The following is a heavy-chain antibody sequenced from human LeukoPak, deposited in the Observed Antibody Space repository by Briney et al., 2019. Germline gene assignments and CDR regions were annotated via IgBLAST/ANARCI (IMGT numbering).Heavy chain of an antibody. CDR3: ARDPGGGYKDDALDI. V-gene: IGHV4-4*02. CDR2: IYHSGTT. Sequence: SETLSLTCTVSGGSISSIDWWTWVRPPPGKGLEWIGQIYHSGTTNYSPSLKSRVTMSVDKSKNQFSLNLNSVTAADTAVYYCARDPGGGYKDDALDIWGQGTMVTVSS. CDR1: GGSISSIDW. J-gene: IGHJ3*02. D-gene: IGHD3-16*01.